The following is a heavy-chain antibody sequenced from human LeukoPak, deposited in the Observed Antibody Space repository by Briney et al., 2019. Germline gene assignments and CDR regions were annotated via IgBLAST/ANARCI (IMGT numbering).Heavy chain of an antibody. J-gene: IGHJ4*02. D-gene: IGHD2-2*01. Sequence: GESLKISCRGPGYRFTTYWIGWVRQMPGKALARPRIISPGDSDTKYSPSFQDQVTMSADKSINTAYLQWSSLKASDTAMYYCARRQGCSSTSCPPDSWGQGTLVTVSS. CDR2: ISPGDSDT. CDR1: GYRFTTYW. CDR3: ARRQGCSSTSCPPDS. V-gene: IGHV5-51*01.